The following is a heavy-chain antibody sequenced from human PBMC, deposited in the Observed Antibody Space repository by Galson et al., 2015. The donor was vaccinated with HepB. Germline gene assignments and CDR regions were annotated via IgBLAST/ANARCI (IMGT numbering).Heavy chain of an antibody. V-gene: IGHV3-23*01. CDR2: ISGSGGST. J-gene: IGHJ3*02. CDR1: GFTSSRYV. D-gene: IGHD1-26*01. CDR3: ARDPRGTYGAIDI. Sequence: SLRLSCAASGFTSSRYVISWVRQAPGKGLEWASAISGSGGSTYYADSVKGRFTISRDNSKSTLYLQMNSLRAEDTAVYYCARDPRGTYGAIDICGQGTIVAVSP.